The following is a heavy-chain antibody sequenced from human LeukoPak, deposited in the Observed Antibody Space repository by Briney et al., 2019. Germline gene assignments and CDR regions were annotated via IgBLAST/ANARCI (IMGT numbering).Heavy chain of an antibody. Sequence: SETLSLTCTVSGYSISSGYYWGWIRQPPGRGLQWIGSIYHSGSTYYNPSLKSRITISVDTSRNQFSLKLSSVTAADTAVYYCVKCRRMVDAFDIWGQGTMVTVSS. V-gene: IGHV4-38-2*02. D-gene: IGHD3-10*01. CDR2: IYHSGST. J-gene: IGHJ3*02. CDR3: VKCRRMVDAFDI. CDR1: GYSISSGYY.